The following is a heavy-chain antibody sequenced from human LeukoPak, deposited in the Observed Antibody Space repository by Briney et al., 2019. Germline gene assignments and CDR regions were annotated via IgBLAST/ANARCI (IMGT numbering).Heavy chain of an antibody. D-gene: IGHD5-24*01. CDR1: GYSLTSYW. CDR2: IYPGDSDT. Sequence: GESLKISCKGSGYSLTSYWIGWVRQMPGKGLEWMGIIYPGDSDTRYSPSFQGQVTISADKSISTAYLQWSSLKASDTAMYYCARVEMATMKGFDYWGQGTLVTVSS. J-gene: IGHJ4*02. CDR3: ARVEMATMKGFDY. V-gene: IGHV5-51*01.